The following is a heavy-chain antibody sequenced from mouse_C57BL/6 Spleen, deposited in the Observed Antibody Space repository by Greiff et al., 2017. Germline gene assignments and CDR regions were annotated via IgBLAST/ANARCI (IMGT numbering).Heavy chain of an antibody. CDR3: ARYYDYDVYFDY. J-gene: IGHJ2*01. Sequence: VQLQQSGPELVKPGASVKISCKASGYTFTDYYMNWVKQSHGKSLEWIGDINPNNGGTSYNQKFKGKATLTVDKSSSTAYMELRSLTSEDSAVYYCARYYDYDVYFDYWGQGTTLTVSS. CDR2: INPNNGGT. V-gene: IGHV1-26*01. CDR1: GYTFTDYY. D-gene: IGHD2-4*01.